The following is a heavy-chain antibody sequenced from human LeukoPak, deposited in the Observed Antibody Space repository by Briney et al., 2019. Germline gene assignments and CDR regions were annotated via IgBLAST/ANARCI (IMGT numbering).Heavy chain of an antibody. CDR3: ARDTDFWSGYYSY. Sequence: GASVKVSCKASGYTFTDYYMHWVQQAPGKGLEWMGRVDPADGKTIYAEKFQGRVTITADTSTDTAYMELSSLRSEDTAVYYCARDTDFWSGYYSYWGQGTLVTVSS. CDR2: VDPADGKT. CDR1: GYTFTDYY. J-gene: IGHJ4*02. D-gene: IGHD3-3*01. V-gene: IGHV1-69-2*01.